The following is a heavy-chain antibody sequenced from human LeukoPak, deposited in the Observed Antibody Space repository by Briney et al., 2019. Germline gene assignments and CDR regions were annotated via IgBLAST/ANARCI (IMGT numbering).Heavy chain of an antibody. CDR2: MNPNSGNT. CDR1: GYTFTSYD. J-gene: IGHJ5*02. V-gene: IGHV1-8*01. D-gene: IGHD3-3*01. CDR3: ARALWSGYSYNWFDP. Sequence: ASVKVSCKASGYTFTSYDINWVRQATGQRLEWMGWMNPNSGNTGYAQKFQGRVTMTRNTSISTAYMELSSLRSEDTAVYYCARALWSGYSYNWFDPWGQGTLVTVSS.